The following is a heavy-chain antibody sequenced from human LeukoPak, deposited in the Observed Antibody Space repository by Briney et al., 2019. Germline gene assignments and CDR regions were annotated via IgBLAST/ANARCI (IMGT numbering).Heavy chain of an antibody. CDR3: SGGSRFVDY. Sequence: GGSLRLSCAASGFIFSNYWMTWVRQAPGKGLEWVANIKEDGSEKYYVDSVKGRFTISRDNAKNSLFLQMNSLRVEDTAVYYCSGGSRFVDYWGQGALVTVSS. CDR2: IKEDGSEK. J-gene: IGHJ4*02. D-gene: IGHD3-10*01. V-gene: IGHV3-7*04. CDR1: GFIFSNYW.